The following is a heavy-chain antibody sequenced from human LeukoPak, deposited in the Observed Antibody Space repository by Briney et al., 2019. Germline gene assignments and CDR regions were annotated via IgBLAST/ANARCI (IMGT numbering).Heavy chain of an antibody. CDR3: ARDSGNWFDP. V-gene: IGHV3-30*03. J-gene: IGHJ5*02. D-gene: IGHD3-10*01. CDR2: ISYDGSNK. Sequence: GGSLRLSCAASGFTFSSYGMHWVRQAPGKGLEWVAVISYDGSNKYYADSVKGRFTISRDNSKNTLYLQMNSLRAEDTAVYYCARDSGNWFDPWGQGTLVTVSS. CDR1: GFTFSSYG.